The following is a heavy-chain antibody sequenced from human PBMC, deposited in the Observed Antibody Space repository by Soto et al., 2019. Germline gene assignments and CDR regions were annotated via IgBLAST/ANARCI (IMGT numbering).Heavy chain of an antibody. CDR3: STHREVATYYFDY. Sequence: QMQLVQSGPEVKKPGTSVKVSCKASTFTFTSSAVQWVRQARGQRLEWIGWIVVGSGNTKYAQNFQERVTITRDMSAGTDYLELSSLRSEDTAVYDGSTHREVATYYFDYWCQGTLLTVSS. V-gene: IGHV1-58*01. J-gene: IGHJ4*02. CDR2: IVVGSGNT. CDR1: TFTFTSSA. D-gene: IGHD2-15*01.